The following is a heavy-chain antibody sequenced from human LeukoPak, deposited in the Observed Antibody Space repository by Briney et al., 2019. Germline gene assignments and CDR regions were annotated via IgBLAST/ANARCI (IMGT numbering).Heavy chain of an antibody. V-gene: IGHV4-61*02. J-gene: IGHJ5*02. CDR1: GGSISSGSYY. D-gene: IGHD3-22*01. CDR3: ARDIVVVKNNWFDP. Sequence: SETLSLTCTVSGGSISSGSYYWSWIRQPAGKGLEWIGRIYTSGSTNYNPSLKSRVTISVDTSKNQFSLKLSSVPAADTAVYYCARDIVVVKNNWFDPWGQGTLVTVSS. CDR2: IYTSGST.